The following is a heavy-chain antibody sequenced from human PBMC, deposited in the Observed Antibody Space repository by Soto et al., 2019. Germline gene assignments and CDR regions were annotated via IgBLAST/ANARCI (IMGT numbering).Heavy chain of an antibody. J-gene: IGHJ4*02. CDR1: GYTFTSYG. D-gene: IGHD3-22*01. V-gene: IGHV1-18*01. CDR2: ISAYNGNT. Sequence: ASVKVSCKASGYTFTSYGINWVRQAPGQGLEWMGRISAYNGNTNYAQKLQGRVTMTTDTSTSTAYMELSSLRAEDTAVYYCVKGEYYYDSSGYYPFDYWGQGTLVTVSS. CDR3: VKGEYYYDSSGYYPFDY.